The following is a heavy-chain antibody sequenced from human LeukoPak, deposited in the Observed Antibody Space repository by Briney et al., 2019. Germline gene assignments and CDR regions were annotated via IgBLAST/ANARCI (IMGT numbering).Heavy chain of an antibody. Sequence: GGSLRLSCAASGFTFSSYGMSWVRQAPGKGLERVSLIHSGGTTSYADSVKGRFTISRDNSKNTLYLQMNSLRVEDTAVYCCAAKWLLRRYWGQGTLVTVSS. CDR3: AAKWLLRRY. CDR2: IHSGGTT. J-gene: IGHJ4*02. D-gene: IGHD3-22*01. CDR1: GFTFSSYG. V-gene: IGHV3-66*01.